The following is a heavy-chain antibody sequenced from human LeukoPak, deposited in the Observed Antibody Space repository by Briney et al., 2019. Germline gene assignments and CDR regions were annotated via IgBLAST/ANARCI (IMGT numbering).Heavy chain of an antibody. CDR3: ARSDSTGRYGGYFYYYMDV. D-gene: IGHD6-19*01. CDR2: ISAYNGNT. V-gene: IGHV1-18*01. J-gene: IGHJ6*03. CDR1: GYTFTGCG. Sequence: ASVKVSCKASGYTFTGCGISWVRQAPGQGLEWMGWISAYNGNTNYAQKVQGRVTMTTDRSTSTAYMELRSLTSDDTAMYYCARSDSTGRYGGYFYYYMDVWGKRTAVTVSS.